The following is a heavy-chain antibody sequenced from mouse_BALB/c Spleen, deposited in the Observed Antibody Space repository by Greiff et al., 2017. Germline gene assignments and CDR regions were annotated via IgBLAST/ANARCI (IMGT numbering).Heavy chain of an antibody. V-gene: IGHV1-54*03. Sequence: QVQLQQSGAELVRPGTSVKVSCKASGYAFTNYLIEWVKQRPGQGLEWIGVINPGSGGTNYNEKFKGKATLTADKSSSTAYMQLSSLTSDDSAVYFCARRLRDYAMDYWGQGTSVTVSS. D-gene: IGHD1-1*01. CDR3: ARRLRDYAMDY. CDR1: GYAFTNYL. CDR2: INPGSGGT. J-gene: IGHJ4*01.